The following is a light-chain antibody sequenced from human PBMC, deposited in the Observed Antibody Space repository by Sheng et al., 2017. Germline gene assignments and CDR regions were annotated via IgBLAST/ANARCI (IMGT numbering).Light chain of an antibody. V-gene: IGKV1-33*01. CDR3: QQYDNLFLT. Sequence: DIQLTQSPSSLSASVGDRVTITCQASEDITNSLNWYQQKPGKAPKLLIFTASYSETGVPSRFSGSGSGTDFTLTISSLQPEDIATYYCQQYDNLFLTFGGGTKVEI. J-gene: IGKJ4*01. CDR2: TAS. CDR1: EDITNS.